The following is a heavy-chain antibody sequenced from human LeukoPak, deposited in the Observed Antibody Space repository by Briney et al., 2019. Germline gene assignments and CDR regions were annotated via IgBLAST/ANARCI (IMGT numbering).Heavy chain of an antibody. CDR3: VKNIYTYGYPSPFDY. V-gene: IGHV4-4*07. CDR1: GGSISSYY. CDR2: IYTSGST. J-gene: IGHJ4*02. D-gene: IGHD5-18*01. Sequence: SETLSLACTVSGGSISSYYWSWIRQPAGKGLEWIGRIYTSGSTNYNPSLKSRVTMSVDTSKNQFSLKLSSVTAADTAVYYCVKNIYTYGYPSPFDYWGQGTLVTVSS.